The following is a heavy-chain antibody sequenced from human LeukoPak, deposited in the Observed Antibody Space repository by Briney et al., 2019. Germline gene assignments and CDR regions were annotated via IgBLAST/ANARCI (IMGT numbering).Heavy chain of an antibody. J-gene: IGHJ4*02. V-gene: IGHV4-39*01. Sequence: PSETLSLTCTVSGGSISSYYWSWIRQPPGKGLEWIGSIYYSGSTYYNPSLKSRVTISVDTSKNQFSLKLSSVTAADTAVYYCARLSGTAMVMVDYWGQGTLVTVSS. CDR2: IYYSGST. CDR1: GGSISSYY. D-gene: IGHD5-18*01. CDR3: ARLSGTAMVMVDY.